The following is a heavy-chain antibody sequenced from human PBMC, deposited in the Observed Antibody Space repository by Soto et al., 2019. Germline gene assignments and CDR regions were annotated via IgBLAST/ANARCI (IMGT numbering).Heavy chain of an antibody. J-gene: IGHJ5*02. CDR3: ARHAYYDGGAREQSSNGFAP. D-gene: IGHD1-26*01. CDR1: EYSFTSYC. V-gene: IGHV5-51*01. CDR2: IDPGDFDT. Sequence: PGEPLKIWSKGSEYSFTSYCICRVRQMPGKGLEWVGIIDPGDFDTRYSPSFQDQVTISADKSISTPSLQWSTLEAADTAMYYCARHAYYDGGAREQSSNGFAPWGQGTLVPVSP.